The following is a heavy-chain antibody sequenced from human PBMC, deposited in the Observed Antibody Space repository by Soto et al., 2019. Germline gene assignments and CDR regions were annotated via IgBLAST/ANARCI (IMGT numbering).Heavy chain of an antibody. CDR3: ARFVTMVRGVIFHHYYGMDV. D-gene: IGHD3-10*01. CDR2: IYPGDSDT. Sequence: GESLKISCKGSGYSFTSYWIGWVRQMPGKGLEWMGIIYPGDSDTRYSPSFQGQVTISADKSISTAYPQWSSLKASDTAMYYCARFVTMVRGVIFHHYYGMDVWGQGTTVTVSS. CDR1: GYSFTSYW. V-gene: IGHV5-51*01. J-gene: IGHJ6*02.